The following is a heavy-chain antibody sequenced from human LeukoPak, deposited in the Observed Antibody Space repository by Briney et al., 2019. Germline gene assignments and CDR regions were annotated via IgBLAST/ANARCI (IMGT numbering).Heavy chain of an antibody. CDR3: AKRRTTVVTPGNHFDL. CDR1: GFTFSSYW. V-gene: IGHV3-74*03. CDR2: IYSDGSSY. J-gene: IGHJ4*02. Sequence: GGSLRLSCAASGFTFSSYWMHWVRQAPGKGLVWVSRIYSDGSSYTADSVKGRFTISRDNSKNTVHLQMNSLRAEDTAVYFCAKRRTTVVTPGNHFDLWGQGTLVTVSS. D-gene: IGHD4-23*01.